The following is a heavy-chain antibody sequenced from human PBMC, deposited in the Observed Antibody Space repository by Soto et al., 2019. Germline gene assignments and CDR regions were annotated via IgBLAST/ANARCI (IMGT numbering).Heavy chain of an antibody. CDR1: GGSISSYY. J-gene: IGHJ4*02. CDR3: ARAAGYGDYADY. Sequence: SETLSLTCTVSGGSISSYYWSWIRQPPGKGLEWIGYIYYSGSTNYNPSLKSRVTISVDTSRNQLSLKLTSVTAADTAMYYCARAAGYGDYADYWGQGTPVTVSS. V-gene: IGHV4-59*12. D-gene: IGHD4-17*01. CDR2: IYYSGST.